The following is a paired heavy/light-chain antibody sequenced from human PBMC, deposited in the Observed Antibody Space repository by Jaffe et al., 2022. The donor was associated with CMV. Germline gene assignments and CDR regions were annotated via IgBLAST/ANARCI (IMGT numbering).Light chain of an antibody. CDR2: YNN. J-gene: IGLJ2*01. V-gene: IGLV3-21*04. CDR3: QAWINFNDHAI. CDR1: NLGSKD. Sequence: SYVLTQPPSVSVAPGETAKITCGGDNLGSKDVHWYQQKPGQAPVMVIYYNNDRPSVIPERFSGSNSGNTATLTITRVGAGDEADYYCQAWINFNDHAIFGGGTRLTVL.
Heavy chain of an antibody. Sequence: EVQLVESGGGLVQPGGSLRLSCAASGFTFSDHEMNWVRQAPGKGLEWVSYISSSGTTIYYADSVRGRFRVSRDNTQSSLYLQMNSLRAEDTAFYYCSKGDHYYSGSGYPLRPGYFHYWGQGILVTVSS. CDR1: GFTFSDHE. CDR2: ISSSGTTI. D-gene: IGHD5-12*01. CDR3: SKGDHYYSGSGYPLRPGYFHY. J-gene: IGHJ4*02. V-gene: IGHV3-48*03.